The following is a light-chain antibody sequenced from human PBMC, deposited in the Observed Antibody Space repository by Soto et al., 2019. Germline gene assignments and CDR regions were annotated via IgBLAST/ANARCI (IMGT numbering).Light chain of an antibody. CDR3: QQYGSSPKT. CDR1: QSVSSSY. V-gene: IGKV3-20*01. J-gene: IGKJ1*01. Sequence: EIVLTQSPGTLSLSPGERATLSCRASQSVSSSYLAWYQQKPGQAPRLLIYGASSRATDIPDRFSASGSGTDFTLTISRLEPEDFAVYYCQQYGSSPKTFGQGTKVDIK. CDR2: GAS.